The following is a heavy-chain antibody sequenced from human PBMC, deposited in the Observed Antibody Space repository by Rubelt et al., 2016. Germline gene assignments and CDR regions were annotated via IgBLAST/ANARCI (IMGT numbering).Heavy chain of an antibody. V-gene: IGHV1-46*01. CDR1: GYAFTSYY. J-gene: IGHJ4*02. Sequence: QVQLVQSGAEVKKPGASVKVSCKASGYAFTSYYMHWVRQAPGQGLEWMGIINPSGGSTSYAQKSQGRVTITRDTSTRTVYMGLSSLRSEDTAVYYCARAASTVTTLLDLGYWGQGTLVTVSS. CDR2: INPSGGST. D-gene: IGHD4-17*01. CDR3: ARAASTVTTLLDLGY.